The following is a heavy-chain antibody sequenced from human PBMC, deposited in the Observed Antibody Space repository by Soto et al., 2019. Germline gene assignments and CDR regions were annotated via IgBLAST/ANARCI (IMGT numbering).Heavy chain of an antibody. D-gene: IGHD4-17*01. J-gene: IGHJ3*01. V-gene: IGHV4-59*01. CDR2: IYYSGST. CDR1: SGSIINYY. CDR3: ASRLTLATTTGDAFDL. Sequence: QVQLQESGPGLVKPSETLSLTCTVSSGSIINYYWSWIRQPPGKGLEWIGFIYYSGSTNYNSFLTILVTMSGDMSRQQLSLKLTSVTAADTAVYYCASRLTLATTTGDAFDLWGQGTMVTVSS.